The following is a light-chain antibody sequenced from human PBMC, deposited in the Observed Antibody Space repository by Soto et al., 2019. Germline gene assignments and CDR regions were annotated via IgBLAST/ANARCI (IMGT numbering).Light chain of an antibody. J-gene: IGKJ3*01. Sequence: DIQMTQSPSSLSASVGDRVTITCRASQGITNYLAWYQQKPGKVPKLLIYAASTLQSGVPSRFTASGSGSDFTLTISTLQPEDVATYYGQKYNSACFTFGPGTKVDIK. CDR1: QGITNY. V-gene: IGKV1-27*01. CDR3: QKYNSACFT. CDR2: AAS.